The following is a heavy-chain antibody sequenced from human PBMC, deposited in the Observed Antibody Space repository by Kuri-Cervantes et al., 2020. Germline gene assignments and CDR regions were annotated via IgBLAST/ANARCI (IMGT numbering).Heavy chain of an antibody. V-gene: IGHV1-2*02. CDR3: ARGRKRRGTIFEVGFNWFDP. J-gene: IGHJ5*02. CDR1: GYTFTGYY. Sequence: ASVKVSCKASGYTFTGYYMHWARQAPGQGLEWMGWINPNSGGTNYAQKFQGRVTMTRDTSISTAYMELSSLRSEDTAVYFCARGRKRRGTIFEVGFNWFDPWGQGTLVTVSS. CDR2: INPNSGGT. D-gene: IGHD3-3*01.